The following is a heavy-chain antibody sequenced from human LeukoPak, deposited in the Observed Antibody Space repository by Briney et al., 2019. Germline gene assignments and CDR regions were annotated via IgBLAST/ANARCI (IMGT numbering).Heavy chain of an antibody. CDR3: ARGAVRAVAGPAAPTGFDY. V-gene: IGHV4-34*01. CDR1: GGSFNGYY. J-gene: IGHJ4*02. D-gene: IGHD6-19*01. Sequence: TASETLSLTCAVYGGSFNGYYWSWIRQPPGKGLEWIGEINHSGSTNYNPSLKSRVTISVDTSKNQFSLKLSSVTAADTAVYYCARGAVRAVAGPAAPTGFDYWGQGTLVTVSS. CDR2: INHSGST.